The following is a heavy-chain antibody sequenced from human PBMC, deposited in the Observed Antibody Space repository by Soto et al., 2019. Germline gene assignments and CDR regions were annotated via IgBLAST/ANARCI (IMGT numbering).Heavy chain of an antibody. CDR2: IYHSGST. CDR1: GGSISSINW. V-gene: IGHV4-4*02. Sequence: PSETLSLTCDVSGGSISSINWWSWVRQPPGKGLKWIGEIYHSGSTTYNPSLKSRVTISVDKSKNQFSLKSKSVTAADTAIYYCARGGGPDIAYGMDVWGQGTTVTVSS. CDR3: ARGGGPDIAYGMDV. J-gene: IGHJ6*02. D-gene: IGHD5-12*01.